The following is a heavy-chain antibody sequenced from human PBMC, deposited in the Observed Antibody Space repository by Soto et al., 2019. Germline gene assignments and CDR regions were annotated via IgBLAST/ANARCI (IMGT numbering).Heavy chain of an antibody. CDR1: GYTLTELS. CDR2: FDPEDGET. CDR3: ATRGGSYYDVGLFDC. J-gene: IGHJ4*02. Sequence: ASVKVSCKVSGYTLTELSMHWVRQAPGKGLEWMGGFDPEDGETIYAQKFQGRVTMTEDTSTDTAYMELSSLRSEDTAVYYCATRGGSYYDVGLFDCWGQGTLVTVSS. V-gene: IGHV1-24*01. D-gene: IGHD1-26*01.